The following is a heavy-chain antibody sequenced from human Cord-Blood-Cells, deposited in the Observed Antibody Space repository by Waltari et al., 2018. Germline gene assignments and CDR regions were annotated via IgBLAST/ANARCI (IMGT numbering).Heavy chain of an antibody. J-gene: IGHJ5*02. CDR1: GYTFTGYY. V-gene: IGHV1-2*06. Sequence: QVQLVQSGAAVKKPWASVKVSCKASGYTFTGYYMHWVRQATGQGLEWMGRINPNSGGTNYAQKFQGRVTMTRDTSTSTAYMELSKLRSDATAVYYCAIGGLLWSYNRFDPWGQGTLVTVSS. D-gene: IGHD3-10*01. CDR2: INPNSGGT. CDR3: AIGGLLWSYNRFDP.